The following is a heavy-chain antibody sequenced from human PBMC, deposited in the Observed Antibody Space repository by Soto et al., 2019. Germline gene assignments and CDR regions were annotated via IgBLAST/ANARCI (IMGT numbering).Heavy chain of an antibody. D-gene: IGHD3-16*01. CDR3: ASGTSGDKVDY. Sequence: QVQLQESGPGLVKPSQTLSLTCTVSGGSISSNYYCWSGSRQSPDRGLEWIGQIYNGGTIYNNPYLESPIYISIVKSKTQFSLDLNSVTAADTAGYYCASGTSGDKVDYWGQGILVTVSS. CDR1: GGSISSNYYC. J-gene: IGHJ4*02. V-gene: IGHV4-30-4*01. CDR2: IYNGGTI.